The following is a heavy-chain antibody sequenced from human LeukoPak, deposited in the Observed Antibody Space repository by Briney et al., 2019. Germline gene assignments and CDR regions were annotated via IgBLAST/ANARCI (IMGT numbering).Heavy chain of an antibody. CDR3: ARSATPKYYYDSSGYYFRDAFDI. Sequence: PSETLSLTCTVSGRSISSYYWSWIRQPPGKGLEWLGYIYYSGSTNYNPSLKSRVTISVDTSKNQFSLKLSSVTAADTAVYYCARSATPKYYYDSSGYYFRDAFDIWGQGTMVTVSS. CDR1: GRSISSYY. V-gene: IGHV4-59*01. CDR2: IYYSGST. D-gene: IGHD3-22*01. J-gene: IGHJ3*02.